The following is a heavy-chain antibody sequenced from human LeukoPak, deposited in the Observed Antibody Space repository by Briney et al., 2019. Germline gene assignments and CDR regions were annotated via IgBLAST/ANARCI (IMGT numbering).Heavy chain of an antibody. CDR1: GGSFSGYH. CDR2: INHSGST. CDR3: ARGPRCGYSYRRKPFDY. D-gene: IGHD5-18*01. J-gene: IGHJ4*02. V-gene: IGHV4-34*01. Sequence: SETLSLTRAVYGGSFSGYHWSWLRPPPGKGVEWVGGINHSGSTNYNPSLKSRVTISVDTSKNQFSLKLSSVTAADTAVYYCARGPRCGYSYRRKPFDYWGQGTLVTVSS.